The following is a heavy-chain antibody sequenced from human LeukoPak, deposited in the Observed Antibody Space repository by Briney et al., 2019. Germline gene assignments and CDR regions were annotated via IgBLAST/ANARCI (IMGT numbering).Heavy chain of an antibody. CDR3: ARSRYSYGREVDY. D-gene: IGHD5-18*01. V-gene: IGHV4-61*08. CDR2: IYYSGST. Sequence: SETLSLTCTVSGGSISSGDYYWSWIRQPPGKGLEWIGYIYYSGSTNYNPSLKSRVTISVDTSKNQFSLKLSSVTAADTAVYYCARSRYSYGREVDYWGQGTLVTVSS. J-gene: IGHJ4*02. CDR1: GGSISSGDYY.